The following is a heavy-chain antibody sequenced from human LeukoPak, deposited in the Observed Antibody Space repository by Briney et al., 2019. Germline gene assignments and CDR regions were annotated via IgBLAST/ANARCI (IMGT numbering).Heavy chain of an antibody. V-gene: IGHV1-18*01. CDR2: ISAYNGNT. J-gene: IGHJ4*02. D-gene: IGHD6-13*01. Sequence: GASVKVSCKASGYTFTSYGISWVRQAPGQGLEWMGWISAYNGNTNYAQKFQGRVTMTTDTSTSTAYMELRSLRYDDTAVYYCARARQPYSSSWSDYWGQGTLVTVSS. CDR3: ARARQPYSSSWSDY. CDR1: GYTFTSYG.